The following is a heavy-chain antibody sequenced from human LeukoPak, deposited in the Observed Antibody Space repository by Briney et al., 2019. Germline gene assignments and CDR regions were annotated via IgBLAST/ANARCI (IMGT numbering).Heavy chain of an antibody. D-gene: IGHD3-3*01. CDR3: ARVPGGLEWADFDY. V-gene: IGHV3-21*01. CDR2: ISSSSSDI. J-gene: IGHJ4*02. Sequence: KPGGSLRLSCAASGFTFSTHSMNWVRQAPGKGLEWVSCISSSSSDIKYADSVKGRFTISRGNAKNSLYLQLSSLRAEDTAVYYCARVPGGLEWADFDYWGQGTLVTVSS. CDR1: GFTFSTHS.